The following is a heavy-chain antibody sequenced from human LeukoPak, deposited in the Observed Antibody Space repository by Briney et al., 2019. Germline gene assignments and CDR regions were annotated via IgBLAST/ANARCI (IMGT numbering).Heavy chain of an antibody. V-gene: IGHV3-23*01. Sequence: GGTLRLSCAASGFTFSTYGMSWVRQAPGKGLEWVSVISGSGRNTYYADSVKGRFTISRDNSENTLNLQMNSLRVEDTAVYYCSKDRGSGSYYGLFDYCGQRTLVTVYS. CDR3: SKDRGSGSYYGLFDY. CDR1: GFTFSTYG. D-gene: IGHD1-26*01. CDR2: ISGSGRNT. J-gene: IGHJ4*02.